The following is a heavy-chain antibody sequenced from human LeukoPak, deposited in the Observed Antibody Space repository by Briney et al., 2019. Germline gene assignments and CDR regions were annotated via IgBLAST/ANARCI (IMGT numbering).Heavy chain of an antibody. D-gene: IGHD5-12*01. Sequence: SVKVSCKAPGGTLSSYAISWVRQAPGQGLEWMGGIIPIFGTANYAQKFQGRVTITADKSTSTAYMKLSSLRSEDTAVYYCAREGSGYDYYYYGMDVWGKGTTVTVSS. J-gene: IGHJ6*04. CDR2: IIPIFGTA. CDR3: AREGSGYDYYYYGMDV. V-gene: IGHV1-69*06. CDR1: GGTLSSYA.